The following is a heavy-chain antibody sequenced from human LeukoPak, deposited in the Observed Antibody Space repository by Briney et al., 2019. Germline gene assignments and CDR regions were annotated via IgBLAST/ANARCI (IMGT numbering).Heavy chain of an antibody. CDR1: GGSISSYY. Sequence: SETLSLTCTVSGGSISSYYWSWIRQPAGKGLEWIGRIYTSGSTNYNPSLKSRVTMSVDTSKNQFSLKLSSVTAADTAVYYCARTSGDSSGLYYYYMDVWGKGTTVTISS. V-gene: IGHV4-4*07. J-gene: IGHJ6*03. CDR2: IYTSGST. D-gene: IGHD6-19*01. CDR3: ARTSGDSSGLYYYYMDV.